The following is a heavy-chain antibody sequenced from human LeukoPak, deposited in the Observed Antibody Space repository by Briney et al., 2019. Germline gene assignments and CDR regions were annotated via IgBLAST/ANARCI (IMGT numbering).Heavy chain of an antibody. CDR1: EFIFSDYW. CDR2: INGDGTDT. Sequence: GGSLRLSCAASEFIFSDYWMHRVRQDPGKGLVWVSRINGDGTDTRYADSVKGRFTISRDNAKKTLYLEMNSLRVEDTAVYYCAADLDFRFHHWGQGTLLTVSS. V-gene: IGHV3-74*01. CDR3: AADLDFRFHH. D-gene: IGHD3-3*01. J-gene: IGHJ4*02.